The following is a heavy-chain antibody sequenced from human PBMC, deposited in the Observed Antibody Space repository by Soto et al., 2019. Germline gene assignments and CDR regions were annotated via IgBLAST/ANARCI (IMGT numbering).Heavy chain of an antibody. CDR1: GGSFSGYY. CDR2: INHSGST. V-gene: IGHV4-34*01. Sequence: SETLSLTCAVYGGSFSGYYWSWIRQPPGKGLEWFGEINHSGSTNYNPSLKSRVTISVDTSKNQFSLKLSSVTAADTAVYYCAKIHRNDFWSGYYSHYYYMDVWGKGTTVTVSS. J-gene: IGHJ6*03. D-gene: IGHD3-3*01. CDR3: AKIHRNDFWSGYYSHYYYMDV.